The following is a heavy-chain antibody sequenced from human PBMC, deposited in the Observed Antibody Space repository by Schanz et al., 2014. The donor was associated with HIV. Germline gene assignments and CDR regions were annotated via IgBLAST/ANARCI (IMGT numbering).Heavy chain of an antibody. CDR2: IWYYGSYT. CDR1: GFTFSTVF. Sequence: GKKEGAGGGVVQPGRSLRLSCAASGFTFSTVFPHWVVPSPFPFLEWVAVIWYYGSYTSYADSVTGRFTVSRDNSKNTLYLQMNSLRVEDTAIYYCAKENPIYYYTHGGPFDIWGQGTRLIVSS. CDR3: AKENPIYYYTHGGPFDI. V-gene: IGHV3-33*06. J-gene: IGHJ3*02. D-gene: IGHD3-10*01.